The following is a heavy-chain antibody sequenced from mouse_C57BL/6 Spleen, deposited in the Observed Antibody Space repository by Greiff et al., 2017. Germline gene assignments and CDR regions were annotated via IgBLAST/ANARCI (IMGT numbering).Heavy chain of an antibody. CDR2: IRLKSDNYAT. J-gene: IGHJ3*01. Sequence: EVNVVESGGGLVQPGGSMKLSCVASGFTFSNYWMNWVRQSPEKGLEWVAQIRLKSDNYATHYAESVKGRFTISRDDSKSSVYLQMNNLRAEDTGIYYCTNYYGSSSFAYWGQGTLVTVSA. D-gene: IGHD1-1*01. CDR3: TNYYGSSSFAY. V-gene: IGHV6-3*01. CDR1: GFTFSNYW.